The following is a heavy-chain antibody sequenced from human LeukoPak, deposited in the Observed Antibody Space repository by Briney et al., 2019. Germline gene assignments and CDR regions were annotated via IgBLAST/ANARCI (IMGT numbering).Heavy chain of an antibody. J-gene: IGHJ2*01. V-gene: IGHV1-24*01. D-gene: IGHD4-17*01. Sequence: ASVKVSCKVSGYTLTELSMHRVRQAPGKGLEWTGGFDPEDGETIYAQKFQGRVTMTEDTSTDTTYMELSSLRSEDTAVYYCATDFYGDTYWYFDLWGRGTLVTVSS. CDR1: GYTLTELS. CDR2: FDPEDGET. CDR3: ATDFYGDTYWYFDL.